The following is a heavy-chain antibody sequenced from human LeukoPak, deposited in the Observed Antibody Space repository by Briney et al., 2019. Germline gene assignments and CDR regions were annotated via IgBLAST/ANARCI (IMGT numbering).Heavy chain of an antibody. J-gene: IGHJ6*02. Sequence: GASVKVSCKASGGTFSSYAISWVRQAPGQGLEWMGRIIPILGIANYAQKFQGRVTITTDKSTSTAYMELSSLRSEDTAVYYCARWGNGMDVWGQGTTVTVSS. V-gene: IGHV1-69*04. CDR1: GGTFSSYA. CDR3: ARWGNGMDV. D-gene: IGHD3-16*01. CDR2: IIPILGIA.